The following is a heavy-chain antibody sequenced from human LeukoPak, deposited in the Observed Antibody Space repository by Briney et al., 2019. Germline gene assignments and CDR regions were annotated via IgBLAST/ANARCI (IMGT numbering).Heavy chain of an antibody. V-gene: IGHV1-2*02. CDR1: GYTFTDYS. D-gene: IGHD3-10*01. Sequence: GASVKVSCKTSGYTFTDYSMNWLRQAPGQGLEWLGWINPISGDTKFARKFQGRVTMTRDTSTSTVYMELSSLRSEDTAVYYCVRDYDTIEGSGSYPSDYWGQGTLVTVSS. J-gene: IGHJ4*02. CDR2: INPISGDT. CDR3: VRDYDTIEGSGSYPSDY.